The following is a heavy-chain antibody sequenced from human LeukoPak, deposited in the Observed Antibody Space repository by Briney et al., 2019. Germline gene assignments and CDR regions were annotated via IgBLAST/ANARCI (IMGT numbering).Heavy chain of an antibody. CDR3: AREDYYDSSGPPRPGY. D-gene: IGHD3-22*01. Sequence: SETLSLTCAVYGGSFSGYYWSWIRQPPGKGPEWIGEINHSGSTNYNPSLKSRVTISVDTSKNQFSLKLSSVTAADTAVYYCAREDYYDSSGPPRPGYWGQGTLVTVSS. J-gene: IGHJ4*02. V-gene: IGHV4-34*01. CDR2: INHSGST. CDR1: GGSFSGYY.